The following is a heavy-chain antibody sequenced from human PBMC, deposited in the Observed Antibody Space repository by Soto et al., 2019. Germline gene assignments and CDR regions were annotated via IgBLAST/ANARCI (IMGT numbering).Heavy chain of an antibody. CDR1: GFTFSNYG. D-gene: IGHD3-10*01. CDR3: VSDDDYGPNAFEM. V-gene: IGHV3-33*01. Sequence: QVQLVESGGGVVQPGRSLRLSCAASGFTFSNYGMHWVRQAPGKGLEWVSLIVNDGGRKYYRDSVKGRFTISRENSRNPLFLQLNSLSDDDTALYYCVSDDDYGPNAFEMWGQGTMVSVSS. J-gene: IGHJ3*02. CDR2: IVNDGGRK.